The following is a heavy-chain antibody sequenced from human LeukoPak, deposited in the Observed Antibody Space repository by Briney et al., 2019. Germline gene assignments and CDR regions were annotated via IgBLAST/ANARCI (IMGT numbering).Heavy chain of an antibody. CDR3: ARDSSDFWSGYSPGAFDI. CDR2: ISSSGSTI. CDR1: GFTFSSYE. D-gene: IGHD3-3*01. V-gene: IGHV3-48*03. J-gene: IGHJ3*02. Sequence: PGGSLRLSCAASGFTFSSYEMNWVRQAPGKGLEWVSYISSSGSTIYYADSVKGRFTISRDNAKNSLYLQMNSLRAEDTAVYYCARDSSDFWSGYSPGAFDIWGQGTMVTVSS.